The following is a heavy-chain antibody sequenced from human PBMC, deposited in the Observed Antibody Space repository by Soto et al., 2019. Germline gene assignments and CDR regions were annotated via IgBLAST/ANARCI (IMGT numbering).Heavy chain of an antibody. J-gene: IGHJ6*02. D-gene: IGHD3-10*01. CDR3: AKGRKMVRGSMDV. CDR2: ISYDGSNK. Sequence: GGSLSLSCAASGFTFGSYGMHWVRQAPGKGLEWVAVISYDGSNKYYADSVKGRFTISRDNSKNTLYLQMNSLRAEDTAVYYCAKGRKMVRGSMDVWGQGTTVTVSS. V-gene: IGHV3-30*18. CDR1: GFTFGSYG.